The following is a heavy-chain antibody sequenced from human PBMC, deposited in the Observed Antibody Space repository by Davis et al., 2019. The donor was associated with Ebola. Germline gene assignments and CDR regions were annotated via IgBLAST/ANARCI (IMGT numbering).Heavy chain of an antibody. V-gene: IGHV1-3*01. CDR1: GYTFTSYA. J-gene: IGHJ4*02. CDR2: INAGNGNT. D-gene: IGHD6-19*01. Sequence: ASVKVSCKASGYTFTSYAMHWVRQAPGQRLEWMGWINAGNGNTKYSQKFQGRVTITRDTSASTAYMELSSLRSEDTAVYYCARDWSIAVAGTDFDYWGQGTLVTVSS. CDR3: ARDWSIAVAGTDFDY.